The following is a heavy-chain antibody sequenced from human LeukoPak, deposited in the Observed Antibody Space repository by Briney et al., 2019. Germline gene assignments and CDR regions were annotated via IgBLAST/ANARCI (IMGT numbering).Heavy chain of an antibody. CDR1: GGSISNYY. V-gene: IGHV4-59*01. CDR2: IYYSGST. D-gene: IGHD3-10*01. CDR3: ASGDISYYYGSGSYYSH. J-gene: IGHJ4*02. Sequence: SETLSLTCTVSGGSISNYYWSWIRQPPGKGLEWIGYIYYSGSTNYNPSLKSRVTISVDTSKNQFSLKLSSVTAADTAVYYCASGDISYYYGSGSYYSHWGQGTLVTVSS.